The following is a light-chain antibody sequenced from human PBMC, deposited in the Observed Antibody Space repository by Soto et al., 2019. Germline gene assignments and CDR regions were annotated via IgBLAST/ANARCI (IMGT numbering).Light chain of an antibody. V-gene: IGLV1-40*01. J-gene: IGLJ3*02. CDR2: GNI. CDR1: TSNIGAGYD. CDR3: QSYDSSLSGGV. Sequence: QLVLTQPPSVSGAPGQRVTISCTGSTSNIGAGYDIHWYQQLPGTAPKLLIYGNINRPSGVPDRFSGSKSDTSASLAITGLQAEDEADYYCQSYDSSLSGGVFGGGTKLTVL.